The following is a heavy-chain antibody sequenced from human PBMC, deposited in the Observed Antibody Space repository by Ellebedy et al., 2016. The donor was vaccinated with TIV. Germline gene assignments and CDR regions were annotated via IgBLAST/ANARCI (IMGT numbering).Heavy chain of an antibody. Sequence: MPSETLSLTCTVSGGSMSSYYWSWIRQPPGKGLEWIGYIFSSGNTHYNLSLKSRVNISIDTSKNQFSLKLTSVTAADTAIYYCARRGGWPSGAFDIWGQGTMVTVSS. V-gene: IGHV4-59*01. J-gene: IGHJ3*02. D-gene: IGHD6-19*01. CDR3: ARRGGWPSGAFDI. CDR2: IFSSGNT. CDR1: GGSMSSYY.